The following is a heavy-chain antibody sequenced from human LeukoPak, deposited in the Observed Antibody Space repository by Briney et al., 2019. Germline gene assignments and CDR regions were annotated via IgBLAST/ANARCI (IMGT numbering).Heavy chain of an antibody. J-gene: IGHJ4*02. D-gene: IGHD6-13*01. Sequence: GGSLRLSCAASGFTFSSYAMSWVRQAPGKGLEWVSAISGSGGSTYYADSVRGRFTISRDNSKNTLYLQMNSLRAEDTAVYYCAKDRFIAAAGTADDYWGQGTLVTVSS. V-gene: IGHV3-23*01. CDR1: GFTFSSYA. CDR3: AKDRFIAAAGTADDY. CDR2: ISGSGGST.